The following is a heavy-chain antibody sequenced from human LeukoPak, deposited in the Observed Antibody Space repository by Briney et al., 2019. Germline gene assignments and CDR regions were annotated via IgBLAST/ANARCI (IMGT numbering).Heavy chain of an antibody. CDR1: GFTLSSNY. V-gene: IGHV3-53*01. CDR3: ARTRFGELLGAFDI. J-gene: IGHJ3*02. CDR2: IYSGGST. Sequence: GGSLRLSCAASGFTLSSNYMSWVRQAPGKGLEWVSVIYSGGSTYYADSVQGRFTISRDNSKKTLYLQMISLRAEDTAVYYCARTRFGELLGAFDIWGQGTMVTVSS. D-gene: IGHD3-10*01.